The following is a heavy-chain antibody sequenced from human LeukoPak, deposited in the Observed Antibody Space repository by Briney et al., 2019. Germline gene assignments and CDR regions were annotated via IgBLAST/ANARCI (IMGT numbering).Heavy chain of an antibody. V-gene: IGHV3-30*04. Sequence: GRSLRLSCAASGFTFSSYVIHWVRQAPGKGLEWVAIISYDGNNKYYADSVKGRFTISRDNSKNTVYLQMNSLTAEDTAVYYCARALPRGGLKNGLDIWGQGTMVTVSS. CDR3: ARALPRGGLKNGLDI. J-gene: IGHJ3*02. CDR1: GFTFSSYV. CDR2: ISYDGNNK. D-gene: IGHD2-8*01.